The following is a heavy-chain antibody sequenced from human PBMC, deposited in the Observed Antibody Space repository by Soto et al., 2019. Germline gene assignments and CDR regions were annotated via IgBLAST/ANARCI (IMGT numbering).Heavy chain of an antibody. D-gene: IGHD4-17*01. CDR3: AKKGGGDYILGY. Sequence: QITLKESGPTLVKPTQTLTLTCTFSGFSLSSNGVGVGWIRQPPGKALEWLALIYWDDSKHYSPSLKSRLTITTDTSRNQVVLTMTHMDPVDTATYYCAKKGGGDYILGYWGQGTLVTVSS. CDR2: IYWDDSK. CDR1: GFSLSSNGVG. V-gene: IGHV2-5*02. J-gene: IGHJ4*02.